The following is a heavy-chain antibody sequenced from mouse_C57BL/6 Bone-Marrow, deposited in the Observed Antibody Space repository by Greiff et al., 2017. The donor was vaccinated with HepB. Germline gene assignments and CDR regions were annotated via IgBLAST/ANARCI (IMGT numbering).Heavy chain of an antibody. J-gene: IGHJ1*03. CDR1: GFTFSDYY. CDR2: INCDGSST. D-gene: IGHD2-3*01. V-gene: IGHV5-16*01. Sequence: EVKVVESEGGLVQPGSSMKLSCTASGFTFSDYYMAWVRQVPEKGLEWVANINCDGSSTYYLDSLKSRFIISRDNAKNILYLQMSSLKSEDTATYYCARGGDGYYLYWYFDVWGTGTTVTVSS. CDR3: ARGGDGYYLYWYFDV.